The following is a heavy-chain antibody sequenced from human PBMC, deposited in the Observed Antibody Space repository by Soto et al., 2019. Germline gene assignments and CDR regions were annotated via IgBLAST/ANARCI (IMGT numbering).Heavy chain of an antibody. Sequence: QVQLQQSGPGLVKPSQTLSLTCTVSGGSISYEYYHWTWIRQSPGKGLEWIGYVHYSGSIMYNPSSKSRVTISVDTSKNQFSLHLSSVTAADTAVYFCVSEDDGGDREYYGLDVWGQGTTVTVSS. CDR1: GGSISYEYYH. D-gene: IGHD3-16*01. CDR3: VSEDDGGDREYYGLDV. J-gene: IGHJ6*02. CDR2: VHYSGSI. V-gene: IGHV4-30-4*08.